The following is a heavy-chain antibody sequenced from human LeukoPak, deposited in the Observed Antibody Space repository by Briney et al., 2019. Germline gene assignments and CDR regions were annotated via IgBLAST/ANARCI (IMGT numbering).Heavy chain of an antibody. V-gene: IGHV4-59*01. Sequence: SETLSLTCTVSGGSISSFYWSWIRQPPGKGLEWIGYIYHSGTTYYNPSLKSRVTISVDTSKNQFSLKLSSVTAADTAEYYCALVLASDSDYYYYGMDVWGQGTTVTVSS. J-gene: IGHJ6*02. CDR2: IYHSGTT. CDR1: GGSISSFY. D-gene: IGHD2-15*01. CDR3: ALVLASDSDYYYYGMDV.